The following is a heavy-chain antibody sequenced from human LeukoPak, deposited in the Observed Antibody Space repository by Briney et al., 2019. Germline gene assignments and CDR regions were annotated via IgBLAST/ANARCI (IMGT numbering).Heavy chain of an antibody. J-gene: IGHJ4*02. Sequence: GRSLRLSCAASGFTFSSYAMHWVRQAPGKGLEWVAVISYDGSNKYYADSVKGRFTISRDNSKNTLYLQMNSLRAEDTAVYYCANLAAAGVDYWGQGTLVTVSS. CDR1: GFTFSSYA. D-gene: IGHD6-13*01. CDR3: ANLAAAGVDY. V-gene: IGHV3-30-3*01. CDR2: ISYDGSNK.